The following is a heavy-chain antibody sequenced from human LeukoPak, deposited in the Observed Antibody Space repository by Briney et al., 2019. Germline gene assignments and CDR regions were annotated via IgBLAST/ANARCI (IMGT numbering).Heavy chain of an antibody. CDR1: GFTFSSYW. Sequence: GGSLRLSCAASGFTFSSYWMTWVRQAPGKGLEWVGNIKQDGSEKYVDSVKGRCTISRDNAKNSLYLQMNSLRVEDTAVYYCARERASGSYEKAPPFDHWGQGTLVTVSS. CDR2: IKQDGSEK. CDR3: ARERASGSYEKAPPFDH. D-gene: IGHD3-10*01. J-gene: IGHJ4*02. V-gene: IGHV3-7*01.